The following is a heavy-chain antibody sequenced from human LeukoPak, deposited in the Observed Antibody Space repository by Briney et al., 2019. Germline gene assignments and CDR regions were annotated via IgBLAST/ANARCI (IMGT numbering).Heavy chain of an antibody. J-gene: IGHJ5*02. Sequence: GGSLRLSCAASGFTFSDYYMSWLRQAPGKGLEWVSYISSSSSYTNYADSVKGRFTISRDNAKNPLYLQMNSLRAEDTAVYYCARATTTVTTDWFDPWGQGTLVTVSS. CDR2: ISSSSSYT. D-gene: IGHD4-17*01. CDR3: ARATTTVTTDWFDP. V-gene: IGHV3-11*06. CDR1: GFTFSDYY.